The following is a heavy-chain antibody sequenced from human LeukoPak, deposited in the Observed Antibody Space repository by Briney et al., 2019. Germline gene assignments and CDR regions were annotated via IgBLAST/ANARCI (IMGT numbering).Heavy chain of an antibody. J-gene: IGHJ4*02. CDR1: GYTFTGYY. V-gene: IGHV1-2*02. D-gene: IGHD1-26*01. CDR3: ARDRWELLYYFDY. Sequence: ASVKVSCKASGYTFTGYYMHWVRQAPGQGLEWMGWINPNSGGTNYAQKFQGRFTMTRDTSISTAYMELSRLRSDDTAVYYCARDRWELLYYFDYWGQGTLVTVSS. CDR2: INPNSGGT.